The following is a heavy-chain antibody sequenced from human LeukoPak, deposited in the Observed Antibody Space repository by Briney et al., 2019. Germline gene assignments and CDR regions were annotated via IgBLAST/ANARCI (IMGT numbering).Heavy chain of an antibody. V-gene: IGHV3-23*01. CDR2: ISYSGGST. CDR1: GFTFSSYA. CDR3: AGFTTVVTRQDY. J-gene: IGHJ4*02. D-gene: IGHD4-23*01. Sequence: GGSLRLSCAASGFTFSSYAMSWVRQAPGKGLEWVSAISYSGGSTYYADSVKGRFTISRDNSKNTLYLQMNSLRAEDTAVYYCAGFTTVVTRQDYWGQGTLVTVSS.